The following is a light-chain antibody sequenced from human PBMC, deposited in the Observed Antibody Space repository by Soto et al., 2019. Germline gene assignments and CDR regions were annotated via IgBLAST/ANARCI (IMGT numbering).Light chain of an antibody. CDR1: QSVSNNY. V-gene: IGKV3-20*01. Sequence: EIVLTQSPGTLSLSPGERATLSCRASQSVSNNYLAWYQQRPGQAPRLLTYGASSRAISIPDRFSGSGSGTDFTLTINRLEPEDFAVYYCQQYGNSPWTFGQGTKVEIK. J-gene: IGKJ1*01. CDR2: GAS. CDR3: QQYGNSPWT.